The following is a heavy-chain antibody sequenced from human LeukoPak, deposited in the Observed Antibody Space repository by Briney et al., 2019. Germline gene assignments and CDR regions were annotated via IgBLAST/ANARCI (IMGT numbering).Heavy chain of an antibody. CDR3: ATMSSGTIDY. CDR1: GFTFSSYW. CDR2: IKQDGSEK. J-gene: IGHJ4*02. Sequence: GGSLRLSCAASGFTFSSYWMGWVHQAPGKGLEWVANIKQDGSEKYYVDSVKGRFTISRDNAKNSLYLQMISLRAEDTAVYYCATMSSGTIDYWGQGTLVTVSS. V-gene: IGHV3-7*01. D-gene: IGHD6-19*01.